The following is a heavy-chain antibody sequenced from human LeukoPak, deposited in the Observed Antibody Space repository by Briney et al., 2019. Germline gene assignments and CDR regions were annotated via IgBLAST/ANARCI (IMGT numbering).Heavy chain of an antibody. CDR1: GGSFSGYY. D-gene: IGHD5-24*01. V-gene: IGHV4-34*01. J-gene: IGHJ4*02. CDR3: ARVGRWLRKSPFDY. Sequence: SETLSLTCAVYGGSFSGYYWSWIRQPPGKGLEWIGEINHSGSTNYNPSLKSRVTISVDTSKNQFSLKLSSVTAADTAVYYCARVGRWLRKSPFDYWGQGTLVTVSS. CDR2: INHSGST.